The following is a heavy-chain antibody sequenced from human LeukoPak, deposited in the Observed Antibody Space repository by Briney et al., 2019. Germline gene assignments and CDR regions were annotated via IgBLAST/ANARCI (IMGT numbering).Heavy chain of an antibody. D-gene: IGHD6-13*01. Sequence: GGSLRLSCAASGFTFSSYSMNWVRQAPGKGLEWVAVISYDGSNKYYADSVKGRFTISRDNSKNTLYLQMNSLRAEDTAVYYCARFTDSSSWFTNWFDPWGQGTLVTVSS. V-gene: IGHV3-30*03. CDR3: ARFTDSSSWFTNWFDP. CDR1: GFTFSSYS. CDR2: ISYDGSNK. J-gene: IGHJ5*02.